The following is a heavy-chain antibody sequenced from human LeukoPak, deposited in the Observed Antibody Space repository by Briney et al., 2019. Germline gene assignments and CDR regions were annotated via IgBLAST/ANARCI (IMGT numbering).Heavy chain of an antibody. CDR2: ISTYNGNT. V-gene: IGHV1-18*04. J-gene: IGHJ4*02. CDR3: AREGQLLLDF. Sequence: GASVKVSCRASGYTFTNYGISWVRQAPGQGLEWMGWISTYNGNTNYAQKLKGRVTMTTDTPTRTAYMELRSLRSDATAVYYCAREGQLLLDFWGQGTLVTVSA. D-gene: IGHD2-2*01. CDR1: GYTFTNYG.